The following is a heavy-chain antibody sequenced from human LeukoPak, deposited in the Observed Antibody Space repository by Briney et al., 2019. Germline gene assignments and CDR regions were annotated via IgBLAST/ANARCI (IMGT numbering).Heavy chain of an antibody. V-gene: IGHV6-1*01. CDR1: GDSVSSNSAA. CDR3: ARDPSYYYDSSGYRWFDP. CDR2: TYYRSKWYN. Sequence: SQTLSLTCAISGDSVSSNSAAWNWIRQSPSRGLEWLGRTYYRSKWYNDYAVSVKSRITINPDTPKNQFSLQLNSVTPEDTAVYYCARDPSYYYDSSGYRWFDPWGQGTLVTVSS. D-gene: IGHD3-22*01. J-gene: IGHJ5*02.